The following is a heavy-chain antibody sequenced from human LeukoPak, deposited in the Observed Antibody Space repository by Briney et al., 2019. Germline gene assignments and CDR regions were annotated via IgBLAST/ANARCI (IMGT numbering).Heavy chain of an antibody. Sequence: GGTLRLSCAASGFTFSSYGMSWVRQAPGKVLEWVSAISGSGGSTYYADSVKGRFTISRDNSKNTLYLQMNSLRAEDTAVYYCAKDSRGYSYTYDYWGQGTLVTVSS. CDR3: AKDSRGYSYTYDY. J-gene: IGHJ4*02. D-gene: IGHD5-18*01. CDR2: ISGSGGST. V-gene: IGHV3-23*01. CDR1: GFTFSSYG.